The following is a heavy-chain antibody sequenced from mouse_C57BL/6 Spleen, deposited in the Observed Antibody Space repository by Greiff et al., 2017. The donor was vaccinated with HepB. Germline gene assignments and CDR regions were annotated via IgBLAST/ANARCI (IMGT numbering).Heavy chain of an antibody. CDR1: GYTFTSYW. J-gene: IGHJ3*01. CDR3: ARLGHDYDAWFAY. CDR2: IDPSDSYT. Sequence: QVQLKQPGAELVRPGTSVKLSCKASGYTFTSYWMHWVKQRPGQGLEWIGVIDPSDSYTNYNQKFKGKATLTVDTSSSTAYMQLSSLTSEDSAVYYCARLGHDYDAWFAYWGQGTLVTVSA. V-gene: IGHV1-59*01. D-gene: IGHD2-4*01.